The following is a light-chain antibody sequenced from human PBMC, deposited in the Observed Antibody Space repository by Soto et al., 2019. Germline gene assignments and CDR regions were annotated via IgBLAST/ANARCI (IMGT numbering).Light chain of an antibody. Sequence: DVQMTQSPSSLSASVGDTVNITCRASQTISTYLNWYHQKPGKAPNLLIYAASSLQSGVPSRFSGSGSGTDFTLTISSLQPEDFAVYYCQQDYNLPWTFGQGTKVDIK. CDR1: QTISTY. CDR3: QQDYNLPWT. V-gene: IGKV1-39*01. J-gene: IGKJ1*01. CDR2: AAS.